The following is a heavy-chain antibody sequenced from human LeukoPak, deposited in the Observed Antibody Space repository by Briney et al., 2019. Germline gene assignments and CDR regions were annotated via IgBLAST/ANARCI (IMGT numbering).Heavy chain of an antibody. D-gene: IGHD2-2*01. CDR2: IYYTGSA. CDR3: ARLTAAAPDY. J-gene: IGHJ4*02. Sequence: SETLSLTCTVSGGSISNYYWSWFRQSPDKGLEYIGYIYYTGSANYNPSLNSRVTISLDTSKNQFSLKLKSVTAADTAVYYCARLTAAAPDYWGQGTLVTVSS. CDR1: GGSISNYY. V-gene: IGHV4-59*08.